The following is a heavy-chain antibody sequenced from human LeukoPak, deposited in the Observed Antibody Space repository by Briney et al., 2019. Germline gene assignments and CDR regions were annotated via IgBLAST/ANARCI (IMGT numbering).Heavy chain of an antibody. D-gene: IGHD2-21*01. V-gene: IGHV3-23*01. CDR3: AKKGESLDYYFMDV. J-gene: IGHJ6*02. CDR2: ISASGDRI. Sequence: PGGSLRLFCAASGFTFSRYAMSWVRQAPGKGLEWVSGISASGDRIYDADSVKGRFTISRDNSKNTLYLQMNSLRVEDTALYYCAKKGESLDYYFMDVWGQGTTVTVSS. CDR1: GFTFSRYA.